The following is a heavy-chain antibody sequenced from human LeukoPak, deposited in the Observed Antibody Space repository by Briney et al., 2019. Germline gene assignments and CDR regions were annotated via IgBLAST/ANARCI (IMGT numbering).Heavy chain of an antibody. J-gene: IGHJ4*02. D-gene: IGHD3-10*01. CDR3: ARGRGNSWFLDS. Sequence: ASVKVSCKPSGYTFTAYYMHWVRQAPGQGLEWMGWINPSSGSTDYAQKFQGRVTMTRDTSISTAYMELSGLTSDDTAVYYCARGRGNSWFLDSWGQGTLVTVSS. CDR1: GYTFTAYY. V-gene: IGHV1-2*02. CDR2: INPSSGST.